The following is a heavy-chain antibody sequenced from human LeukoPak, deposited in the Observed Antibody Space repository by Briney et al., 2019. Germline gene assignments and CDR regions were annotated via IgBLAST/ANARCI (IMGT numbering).Heavy chain of an antibody. J-gene: IGHJ5*02. Sequence: GGSLRLSCAASGFTFSSYGMHWVRQAPGKGLEWVAVISYDGSNKYYADSVKGRFTISRDNSKNTLYLQMNSLRAVDTAVYYCARGYIGWFDPWGQGTLVTVSS. D-gene: IGHD5-12*01. V-gene: IGHV3-30*03. CDR2: ISYDGSNK. CDR1: GFTFSSYG. CDR3: ARGYIGWFDP.